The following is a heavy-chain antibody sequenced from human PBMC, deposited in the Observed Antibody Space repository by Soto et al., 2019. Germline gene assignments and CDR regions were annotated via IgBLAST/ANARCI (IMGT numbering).Heavy chain of an antibody. CDR3: ARGEVVSNYGPLKY. D-gene: IGHD4-4*01. Sequence: PSETLSLTCTVSGGSISSYYWSWIRQPPGKGLEWIGYIYYSGSTNYNPSLKSRVTISVDTSKNQFSLKLTSVTAADTAFFYCARGEVVSNYGPLKYWGQGTRVTVSS. J-gene: IGHJ4*02. CDR2: IYYSGST. V-gene: IGHV4-59*12. CDR1: GGSISSYY.